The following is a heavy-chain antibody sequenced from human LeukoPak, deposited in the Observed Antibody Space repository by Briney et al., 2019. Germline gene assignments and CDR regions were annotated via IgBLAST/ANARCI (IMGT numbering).Heavy chain of an antibody. D-gene: IGHD6-13*01. CDR2: ISSRSDSK. J-gene: IGHJ6*02. V-gene: IGHV3-48*01. CDR1: GFTFSNYI. Sequence: PGGSLRLSCTTSGFTFSNYIMNWVRQAPGKGLEWVSFISSRSDSKYYADSVEGRFTISRDNAKNSLYLQMNSLRADDTGVYYCAREDSTSWFLGESYFYYGIDVWGQGTTVTVSS. CDR3: AREDSTSWFLGESYFYYGIDV.